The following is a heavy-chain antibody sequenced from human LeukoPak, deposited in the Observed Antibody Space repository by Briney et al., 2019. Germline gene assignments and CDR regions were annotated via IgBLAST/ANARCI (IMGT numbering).Heavy chain of an antibody. Sequence: ASVKVSCKASGYTFTDYYMHWVRQAPGQGLEWMGWINPNSGGTNYAQKFQGRVTMTRDTSISTAYMELSRLRSDDTAVYYCARASYYYDSSGYPGYYFDYWGQGTLVSVSS. CDR1: GYTFTDYY. V-gene: IGHV1-2*02. CDR3: ARASYYYDSSGYPGYYFDY. J-gene: IGHJ4*02. D-gene: IGHD3-22*01. CDR2: INPNSGGT.